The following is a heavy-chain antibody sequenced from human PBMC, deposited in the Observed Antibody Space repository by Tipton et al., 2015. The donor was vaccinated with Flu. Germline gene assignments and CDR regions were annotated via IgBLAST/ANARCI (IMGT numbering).Heavy chain of an antibody. CDR1: GDSISSGGYY. CDR2: IYYSGLS. Sequence: TLSLTCTVSGDSISSGGYYWTWIRQRPGKGLEWIGYIYYSGLSLYNPSLKSRLTISVDKSKNQFSLRLNSVTAADTAVYYCAKGLDPWGQGTLVTVYS. CDR3: AKGLDP. J-gene: IGHJ5*02. V-gene: IGHV4-31*03.